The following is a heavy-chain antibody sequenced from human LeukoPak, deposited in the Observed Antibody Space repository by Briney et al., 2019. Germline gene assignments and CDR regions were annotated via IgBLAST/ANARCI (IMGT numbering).Heavy chain of an antibody. D-gene: IGHD6-13*01. CDR2: IYHSGST. V-gene: IGHV4-4*02. CDR3: ASGVAAAGSYYFDY. Sequence: SGTLSLTCAVSGGSISSSNWWGWVRQPPGKGLEWIGEIYHSGSTNYNPSLKSRVTISVDKSKNQFSLKLSSVTAADTAVYYCASGVAAAGSYYFDYWGQGTLVTVSS. J-gene: IGHJ4*02. CDR1: GGSISSSNW.